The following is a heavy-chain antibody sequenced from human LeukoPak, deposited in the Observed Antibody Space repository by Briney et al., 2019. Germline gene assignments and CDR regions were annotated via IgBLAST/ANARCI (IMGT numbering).Heavy chain of an antibody. CDR1: GGSVSSGSYY. Sequence: TSETLSLTCTVSGGSVSSGSYYWSWIRQPPGKGLEWIGYIYYSGSTNYNPSLKSRVTISVDTSKNQFSLKLSSVTAADTAVYYCARVADDGVFDYWGQGTLSPSPQ. J-gene: IGHJ4*02. CDR3: ARVADDGVFDY. V-gene: IGHV4-61*01. CDR2: IYYSGST. D-gene: IGHD6-19*01.